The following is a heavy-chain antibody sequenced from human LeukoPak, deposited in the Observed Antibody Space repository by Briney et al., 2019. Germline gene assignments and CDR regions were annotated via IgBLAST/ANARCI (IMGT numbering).Heavy chain of an antibody. CDR3: ARDEGLYDSSGYRDY. D-gene: IGHD3-22*01. CDR2: IIPIFGTA. Sequence: SVKVSCKASGGTFSSYAISWVRQAPGQGLEWMGRIIPIFGTANYAQKFQGRVTITTDESTSTAYMELSSLRSEDTAVYYRARDEGLYDSSGYRDYWGQGTLVTVSS. CDR1: GGTFSSYA. J-gene: IGHJ4*02. V-gene: IGHV1-69*05.